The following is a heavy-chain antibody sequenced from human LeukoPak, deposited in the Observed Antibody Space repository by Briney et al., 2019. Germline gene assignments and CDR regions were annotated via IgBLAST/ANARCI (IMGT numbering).Heavy chain of an antibody. D-gene: IGHD3-10*01. CDR3: ARSPPFGDSPYYYYYGMDV. J-gene: IGHJ6*02. Sequence: GASVKVSCKASGGTSSSYGISWVRQAPGQGLEWMGWISAYNGNTNYAQKLQGRVTMTTDTSTSTAYMELRSLRSDDTAVYYCARSPPFGDSPYYYYYGMDVWGQGTTVTVSS. CDR1: GGTSSSYG. V-gene: IGHV1-18*01. CDR2: ISAYNGNT.